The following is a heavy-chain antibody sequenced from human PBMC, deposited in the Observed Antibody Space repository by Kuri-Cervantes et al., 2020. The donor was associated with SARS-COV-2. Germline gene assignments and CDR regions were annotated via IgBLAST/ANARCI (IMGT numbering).Heavy chain of an antibody. V-gene: IGHV1-69*13. J-gene: IGHJ2*01. CDR1: GGTFSSYA. CDR2: IIPIFGTA. Sequence: SVKVSCKASGGTFSSYAISWVRQAPGQGLEWMGGIIPIFGTANYAQKFQGRVTITADESTSTAYMELSSLRSEDTAVYYCARAVYSYGYNWYFDLWARGTLVPSPQ. D-gene: IGHD5-18*01. CDR3: ARAVYSYGYNWYFDL.